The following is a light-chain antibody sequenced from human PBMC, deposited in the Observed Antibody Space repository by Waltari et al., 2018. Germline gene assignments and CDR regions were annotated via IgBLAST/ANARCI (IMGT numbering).Light chain of an antibody. CDR2: DTS. CDR3: QQRRNWPPT. V-gene: IGKV1-33*01. Sequence: DIQMTQSPSSLSASVGDRVPITCRASQNIRNFLNWYQQKPGKAPRLLLYDTSNRGSGIPTRFSGSGSGTDFTLTISSLEPEDFAHYYCQQRRNWPPTFGQGTSVE. CDR1: QNIRNF. J-gene: IGKJ2*01.